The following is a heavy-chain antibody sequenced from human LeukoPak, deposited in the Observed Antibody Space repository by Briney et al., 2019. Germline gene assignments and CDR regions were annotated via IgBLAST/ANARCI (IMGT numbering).Heavy chain of an antibody. CDR3: ARDYYDSSGYYQFFDY. Sequence: PSETLSLTCTVSGGSISSSSYYWGWIRQPPGKGLEWIGSIYYSGGTNYNLSLKSRVTMSVDTAKNQFSLNLSSVTAADTAVYYCARDYYDSSGYYQFFDYWGQGTLVTVSS. J-gene: IGHJ4*02. CDR1: GGSISSSSYY. V-gene: IGHV4-39*07. D-gene: IGHD3-22*01. CDR2: IYYSGGT.